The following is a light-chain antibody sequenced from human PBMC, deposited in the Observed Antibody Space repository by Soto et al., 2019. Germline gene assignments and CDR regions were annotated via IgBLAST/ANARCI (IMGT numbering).Light chain of an antibody. V-gene: IGKV1-5*03. CDR1: QSVETW. CDR2: EAS. CDR3: QQFHSYPYT. Sequence: DIQMTQSPSTLSASVGDRVTITCRASQSVETWMAWYQQKPVIAPKLLIYEASSLHSGVPSRFSGSGSGTEFTLTISSLQPDDFAAYFCQQFHSYPYTFGQGTKLE. J-gene: IGKJ2*01.